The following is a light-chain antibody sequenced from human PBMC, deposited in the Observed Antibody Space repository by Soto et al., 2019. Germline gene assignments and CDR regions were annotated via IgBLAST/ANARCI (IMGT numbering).Light chain of an antibody. CDR3: QVWDFSSDRWV. CDR2: DDS. CDR1: NIGGTR. J-gene: IGLJ3*02. Sequence: SYELPQPPSVSVAPGRTARIHCGGNNIGGTRVHWYQQKPGQAPVLVVYDDSDRPSGSPERFSGSNSGNTATLTISGVEATDEADFYCQVWDFSSDRWVLGGGTKLTVL. V-gene: IGLV3-21*02.